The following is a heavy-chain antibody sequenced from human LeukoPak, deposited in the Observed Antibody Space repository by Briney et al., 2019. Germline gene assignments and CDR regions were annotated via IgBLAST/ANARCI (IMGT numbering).Heavy chain of an antibody. Sequence: SETLSLTCTVSGGSISSSSYYWGWIRQPPGKGLEWIGSIYYSGSTYYNPSLKSRVTISVDTSKNQFSLKLSSVTAADTAVYYCARLDYYDSSGYQSDIDYWGQRTLVTVSS. CDR1: GGSISSSSYY. V-gene: IGHV4-39*01. CDR3: ARLDYYDSSGYQSDIDY. J-gene: IGHJ4*02. D-gene: IGHD3-22*01. CDR2: IYYSGST.